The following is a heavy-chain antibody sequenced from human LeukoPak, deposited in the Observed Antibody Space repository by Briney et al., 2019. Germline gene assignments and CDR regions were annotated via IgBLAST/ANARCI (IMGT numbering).Heavy chain of an antibody. D-gene: IGHD1-1*01. V-gene: IGHV4-34*01. CDR1: GGTFSRYY. Sequence: PSETLSLTCAVYGGTFSRYYWSWIRQSPGKGLEWIAEINHRGGTNYNPSAKSRVTISVDTSKNQFSLKVTSLTAADTAVYFCARGPTISETGYFDYWGQGTLVTVSS. CDR3: ARGPTISETGYFDY. J-gene: IGHJ4*03. CDR2: INHRGGT.